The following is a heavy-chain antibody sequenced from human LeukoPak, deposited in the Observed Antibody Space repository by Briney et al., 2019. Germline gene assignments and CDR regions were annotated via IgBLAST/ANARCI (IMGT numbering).Heavy chain of an antibody. Sequence: QPGGSLRLSCAASGFTFTKYWMSWVRQAPGKGLEWVANIKQDGSEKYYVDSVKGRFTISRDNAKNSLYLEMNGLRAEDTAVYYCARDASYDSRGDYWGQGTLVTVSS. CDR2: IKQDGSEK. D-gene: IGHD3-22*01. CDR3: ARDASYDSRGDY. V-gene: IGHV3-7*01. J-gene: IGHJ4*02. CDR1: GFTFTKYW.